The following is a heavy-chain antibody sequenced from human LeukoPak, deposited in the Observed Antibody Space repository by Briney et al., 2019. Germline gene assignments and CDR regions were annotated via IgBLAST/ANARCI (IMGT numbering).Heavy chain of an antibody. CDR3: ARAGWFGEFSTDY. J-gene: IGHJ4*02. Sequence: PPETLSLTCAVYGGSFSGYYWSWIRQPPGKGLEWIGEINHSGSTNYNPSLKSRVTISVDTSKNQFSLKLSSVTAADTAVYYCARAGWFGEFSTDYWGQGTLVTVSS. CDR1: GGSFSGYY. V-gene: IGHV4-34*01. CDR2: INHSGST. D-gene: IGHD3-10*01.